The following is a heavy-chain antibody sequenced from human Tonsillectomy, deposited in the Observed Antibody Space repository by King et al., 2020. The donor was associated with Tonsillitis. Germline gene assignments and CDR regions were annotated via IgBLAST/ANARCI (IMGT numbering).Heavy chain of an antibody. V-gene: IGHV3-23*04. CDR3: AKDSVPAANYYYYGMDV. J-gene: IGHJ6*02. D-gene: IGHD2-2*01. CDR1: GFTFSSYA. Sequence: VQLVESGGGLVQPGGSLRLSCAASGFTFSSYAMSWVRQAPGKGLEWVSAISGSGGSTYYADSVKGRFTISRDNSKNTLYLQMNSLRAEDTAVYYCAKDSVPAANYYYYGMDVWGQGTTVTVSS. CDR2: ISGSGGST.